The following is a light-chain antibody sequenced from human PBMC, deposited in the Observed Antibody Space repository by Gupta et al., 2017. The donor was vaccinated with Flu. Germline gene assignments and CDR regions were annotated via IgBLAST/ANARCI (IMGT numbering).Light chain of an antibody. J-gene: IGKJ1*01. CDR2: GES. CDR3: QQAGSSPPHT. Sequence: TLLLSPGGRDNLSCRARQRIRRSYLVWYEQKPGQAPRLLIYGESSRDTGIPDRFRGSGYGTDLAITSSILEQEDFAVYYCQQAGSSPPHTFGQGTXVEIK. CDR1: QRIRRSY. V-gene: IGKV3-20*01.